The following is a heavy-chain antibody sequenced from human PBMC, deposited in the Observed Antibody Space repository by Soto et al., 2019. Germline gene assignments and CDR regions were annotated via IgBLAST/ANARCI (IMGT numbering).Heavy chain of an antibody. V-gene: IGHV3-7*03. D-gene: IGHD3-10*01. Sequence: GGSLRLSCAASGFTFSSYWMSWVRQAPGKGLEWVANIKQDGSEKYYVDSVKGRFTISRGNAKNSLYLQMNSLRAEDTAVYYCARDRAAILWFGELSGSPDYWGQGTLVTVSA. CDR2: IKQDGSEK. CDR1: GFTFSSYW. J-gene: IGHJ4*02. CDR3: ARDRAAILWFGELSGSPDY.